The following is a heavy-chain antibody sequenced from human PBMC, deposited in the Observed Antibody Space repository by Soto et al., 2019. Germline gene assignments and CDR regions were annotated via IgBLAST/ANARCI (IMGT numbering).Heavy chain of an antibody. CDR2: IYHTGTT. D-gene: IGHD2-2*01. CDR1: GDPLSLGGYY. Sequence: HVQLQESGPGLVKPSQTLSLTCTVSGDPLSLGGYYWTWIRQHPGKGLEWIGYIYHTGTTYYNPSLKRRVSMSLDMVKNEFSLNLASVTAADTAVYYCARDGSSTANWLDPWGQGTRVTVSS. J-gene: IGHJ5*02. CDR3: ARDGSSTANWLDP. V-gene: IGHV4-31*03.